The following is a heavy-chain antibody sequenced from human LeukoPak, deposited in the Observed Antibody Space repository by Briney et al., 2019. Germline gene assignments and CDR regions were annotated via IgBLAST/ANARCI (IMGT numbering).Heavy chain of an antibody. J-gene: IGHJ4*02. Sequence: ASVKVSCKASGGTFSSYAISWVRQAPGQGLEWMGGIIPIFGTANYAQKFQGRVTITTDESTSTAYMELSSLRSEDTAVYYCARERDEEMATISYFDYWGQGTLVTVSS. CDR2: IIPIFGTA. CDR3: ARERDEEMATISYFDY. D-gene: IGHD5-24*01. CDR1: GGTFSSYA. V-gene: IGHV1-69*05.